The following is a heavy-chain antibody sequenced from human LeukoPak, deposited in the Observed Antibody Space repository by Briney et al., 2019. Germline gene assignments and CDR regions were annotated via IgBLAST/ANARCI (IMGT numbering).Heavy chain of an antibody. D-gene: IGHD5-24*01. CDR1: GFTFSSYA. Sequence: GGSLRLSCAASGFTFSSYAMSWVRQAPGKGLEWVSAISGSGGSTYYADSVKGRFTISRDNAKNSLYLQMNSLRAEDTAVYYCARDGARDGYNFDYWGQGTLVTVSS. J-gene: IGHJ4*02. CDR3: ARDGARDGYNFDY. CDR2: ISGSGGST. V-gene: IGHV3-23*01.